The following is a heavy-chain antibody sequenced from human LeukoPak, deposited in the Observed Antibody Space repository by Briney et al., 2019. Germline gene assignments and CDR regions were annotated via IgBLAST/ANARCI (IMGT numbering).Heavy chain of an antibody. J-gene: IGHJ6*03. Sequence: GGSLRLSCAASGFTFSNYAMSWVRQAPGKGLEWVSAISGSGGSTYYADSVKGRFTISRDNSKNTLYLQMNSLRAEDTAVYYCARDEVYVWGSYRPMMGYYYMDVWGKGTTVTISS. CDR2: ISGSGGST. CDR3: ARDEVYVWGSYRPMMGYYYMDV. D-gene: IGHD3-16*02. V-gene: IGHV3-23*01. CDR1: GFTFSNYA.